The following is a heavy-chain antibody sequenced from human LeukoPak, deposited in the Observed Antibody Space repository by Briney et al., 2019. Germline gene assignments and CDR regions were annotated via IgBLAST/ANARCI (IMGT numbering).Heavy chain of an antibody. J-gene: IGHJ4*02. Sequence: PSETLSLTCAVYGGSFRGYYWSWIRQPPGKGLEWIGEINHSGSTNYNPSLKSRVTISVDTSKNQFSLKLSSVTAADTAVYYCARRSARRLDYWGQGTLVTVSS. V-gene: IGHV4-34*01. D-gene: IGHD6-6*01. CDR1: GGSFRGYY. CDR3: ARRSARRLDY. CDR2: INHSGST.